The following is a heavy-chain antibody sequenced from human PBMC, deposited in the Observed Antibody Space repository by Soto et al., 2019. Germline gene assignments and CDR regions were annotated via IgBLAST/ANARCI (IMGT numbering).Heavy chain of an antibody. CDR3: ARALYSGYDYFGYYYYYGMDV. CDR2: ISSSSSYI. D-gene: IGHD5-12*01. V-gene: IGHV3-21*01. CDR1: GFTFSSYS. Sequence: GGSLSLSCAASGFTFSSYSMNWVRQAPGKGLEWVSSISSSSSYIYYADSVKGRFTTSRDNAKNSLYLQMNSLRAEDTAVYYCARALYSGYDYFGYYYYYGMDVWGQGTTVTVSS. J-gene: IGHJ6*02.